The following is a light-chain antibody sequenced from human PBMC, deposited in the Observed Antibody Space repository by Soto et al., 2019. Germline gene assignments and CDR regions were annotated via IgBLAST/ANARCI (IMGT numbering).Light chain of an antibody. V-gene: IGLV2-14*01. CDR2: EVS. Sequence: QSALTQSASVSGSPGQSITISCTGTSSDIGACNYVSWYQQHSGKAPKLMIYEVSNRPSGVSNRFSGSKSGNTASLTISGLQDEDEADYYCSSYTGSSTPYVFGTGTKVTVL. J-gene: IGLJ1*01. CDR1: SSDIGACNY. CDR3: SSYTGSSTPYV.